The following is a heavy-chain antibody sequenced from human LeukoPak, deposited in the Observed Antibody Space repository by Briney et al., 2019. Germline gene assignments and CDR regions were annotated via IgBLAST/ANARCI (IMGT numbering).Heavy chain of an antibody. CDR2: INPSGGST. V-gene: IGHV1-46*01. Sequence: ASVKVSCKASGYTFTSYYMHWVRQAPGQGLEWMGIINPSGGSTSYAQKFQGRVTMTRDTSISTAYMELSRLRSDDTAVYYCAREITIFGVVGHYYYYMDVWGKGTTVTVSS. J-gene: IGHJ6*03. CDR3: AREITIFGVVGHYYYYMDV. CDR1: GYTFTSYY. D-gene: IGHD3-3*01.